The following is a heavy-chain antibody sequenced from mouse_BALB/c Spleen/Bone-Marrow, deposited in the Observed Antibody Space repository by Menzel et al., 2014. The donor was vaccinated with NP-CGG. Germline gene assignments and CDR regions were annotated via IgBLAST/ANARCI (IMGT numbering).Heavy chain of an antibody. J-gene: IGHJ4*01. CDR2: IWGDGTT. CDR1: GFSLTGFG. D-gene: IGHD2-10*02. V-gene: IGHV2-6-7*01. Sequence: QVHVKQSGPGLVAPSQSLSITCTVSGFSLTGFGINWIRRPPGKGLEWLGMIWGDGTTDYNSALKSRLSIKKDNSKSQVFLKMNSLQAGDTARYYCAREEYGNYYAMDYWGQGTSVTVSS. CDR3: AREEYGNYYAMDY.